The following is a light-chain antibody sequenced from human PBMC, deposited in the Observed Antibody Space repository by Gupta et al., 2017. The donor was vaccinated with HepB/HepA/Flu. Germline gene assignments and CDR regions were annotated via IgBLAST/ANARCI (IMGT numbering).Light chain of an antibody. CDR1: NGVSTAY. Sequence: IVLTQPPGTLSLSPGERATLSCRASNGVSTAYLAWYQQKPGQAPRLLIHSASSRATGVPNRFSGSGSGTDFTLTINRLEPEDFAVYYCQQYDGSSFTFGQGTKLDIK. J-gene: IGKJ2*01. CDR2: SAS. V-gene: IGKV3-20*01. CDR3: QQYDGSSFT.